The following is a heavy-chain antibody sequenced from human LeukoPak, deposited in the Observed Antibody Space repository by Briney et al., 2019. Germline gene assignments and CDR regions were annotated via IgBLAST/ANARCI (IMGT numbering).Heavy chain of an antibody. D-gene: IGHD6-19*01. CDR3: AIAVAGGPHTDY. J-gene: IGHJ4*02. Sequence: SVKVSCKASGGTFSSYAISWVRQAPGQGLEWMGGIIPIFGTANYAQKFQGRVTITADESTSTAYMELSSLRSEDTAVYYCAIAVAGGPHTDYWGQGTLVTVSS. CDR2: IIPIFGTA. V-gene: IGHV1-69*13. CDR1: GGTFSSYA.